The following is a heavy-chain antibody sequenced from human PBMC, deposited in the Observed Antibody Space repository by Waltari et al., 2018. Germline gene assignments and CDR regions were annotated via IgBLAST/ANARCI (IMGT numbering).Heavy chain of an antibody. J-gene: IGHJ4*02. CDR3: AKAQTYYDILTGYYPGPFDY. Sequence: EVQLLESGGGLVQPGGSLRLSCAASGFTFSSYAMRWVRQAPGKGLEWVSAISGSGGSTYYADSVKGRFTISRDNSKNTLYLQMNSLRAEDTAVYYCAKAQTYYDILTGYYPGPFDYWGQGTLVTVSS. V-gene: IGHV3-23*01. CDR2: ISGSGGST. CDR1: GFTFSSYA. D-gene: IGHD3-9*01.